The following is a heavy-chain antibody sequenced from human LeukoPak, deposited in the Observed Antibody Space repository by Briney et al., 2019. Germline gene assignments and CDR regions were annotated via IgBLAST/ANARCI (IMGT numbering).Heavy chain of an antibody. CDR1: GYTFTSYY. CDR3: ATEFYNSSAYYYVRNVLNI. V-gene: IGHV1-46*01. Sequence: ASVKVSCKASGYTFTSYYMHWVRQAPGQGLEWMGIINPSGGSTSYAQKFQGRVTMTEDTSTDTAYMELSSLRSEDTALYFCATEFYNSSAYYYVRNVLNIWGQGTMVTVSS. CDR2: INPSGGST. D-gene: IGHD3-22*01. J-gene: IGHJ3*02.